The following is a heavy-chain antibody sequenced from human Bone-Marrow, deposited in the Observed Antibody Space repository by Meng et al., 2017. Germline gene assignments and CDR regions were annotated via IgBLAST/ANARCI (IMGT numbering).Heavy chain of an antibody. D-gene: IGHD3-10*01. J-gene: IGHJ4*02. Sequence: TFDASFPSLRQPPKTSHLACTFPGLSPSTRGVGVGWIRQPPGKALEWLALIYWDDDKRYSPSLKSRLTITKDTSKNQVVLTMTNMDPVDTATYYCAHRHTVRGVIIDYWGQGTLVTVSS. CDR1: GLSPSTRGVG. CDR2: IYWDDDK. CDR3: AHRHTVRGVIIDY. V-gene: IGHV2-5*02.